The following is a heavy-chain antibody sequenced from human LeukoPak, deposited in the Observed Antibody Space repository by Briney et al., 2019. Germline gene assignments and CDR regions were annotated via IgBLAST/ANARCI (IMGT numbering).Heavy chain of an antibody. D-gene: IGHD3-10*01. Sequence: ASVRVSCKASGYTFTSYGISWVRQAPGQGLEWMGWISAYNGNTNYAQKLQGRVTMTTDTSTSTAYMELRSLRSDDTAVYYCARDMGYGSGSFFGVCYHFDPWGQGTLVTVSS. V-gene: IGHV1-18*01. CDR3: ARDMGYGSGSFFGVCYHFDP. J-gene: IGHJ5*02. CDR2: ISAYNGNT. CDR1: GYTFTSYG.